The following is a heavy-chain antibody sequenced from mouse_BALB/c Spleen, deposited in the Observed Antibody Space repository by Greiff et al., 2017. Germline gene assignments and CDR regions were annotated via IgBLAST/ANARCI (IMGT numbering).Heavy chain of an antibody. CDR2: ISSGGGST. CDR1: GFAFSSYD. Sequence: EVMLVESGGGLVKPGGSLKLSCAASGFAFSSYDMSWVRQTPEKRLEWVAYISSGGGSTYYPDTVKGRFTISRDNAKNTLYLQMSSLKSEDTAMYYCARHGYGSSYDAMDYWGQGTSVTVSS. V-gene: IGHV5-12-1*01. J-gene: IGHJ4*01. D-gene: IGHD1-1*01. CDR3: ARHGYGSSYDAMDY.